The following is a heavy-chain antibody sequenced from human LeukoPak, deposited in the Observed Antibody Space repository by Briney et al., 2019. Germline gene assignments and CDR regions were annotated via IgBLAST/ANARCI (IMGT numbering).Heavy chain of an antibody. Sequence: ASVKVSCKASGYTFTSYGISWVRQAPGQGLEWMGWISAYNGNTNYAQKLQGRVTMTTDTSTSTAYMELSSLRSEDTAVYYCARSYYYDSSGYYYGNWFDPWGQGTLVTVSS. V-gene: IGHV1-18*01. CDR3: ARSYYYDSSGYYYGNWFDP. J-gene: IGHJ5*02. D-gene: IGHD3-22*01. CDR2: ISAYNGNT. CDR1: GYTFTSYG.